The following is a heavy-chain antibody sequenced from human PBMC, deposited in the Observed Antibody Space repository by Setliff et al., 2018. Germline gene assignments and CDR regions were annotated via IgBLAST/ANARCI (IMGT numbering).Heavy chain of an antibody. CDR2: IYTSGTT. Sequence: SETLSLTCTVSGSSIGSGTHYWSWIRQPAGRGLEWIGRIYTSGTTNYSPSLKSRVSISSDTSKNVISLKLKSVTAADTAVYFCARVYVVISFVRNTQSHYGMDVWCQGTTVTVS. CDR3: ARVYVVISFVRNTQSHYGMDV. D-gene: IGHD2-21*01. J-gene: IGHJ6*02. V-gene: IGHV4-61*02. CDR1: GSSIGSGTHY.